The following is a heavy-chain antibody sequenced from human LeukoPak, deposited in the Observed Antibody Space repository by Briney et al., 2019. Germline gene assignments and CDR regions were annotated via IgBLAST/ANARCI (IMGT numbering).Heavy chain of an antibody. D-gene: IGHD2-15*01. CDR3: ARHSASATFPLDY. CDR1: GGSISGYY. CDR2: IHFSGTT. Sequence: SETLSLTCTVSGGSISGYYWSWIRQPPGRGLEWIANIHFSGTTDCNPPLKSRVTISVDTSRNQFSLELRSLTAADTAVYFCARHSASATFPLDYWGQGTLVTVSS. J-gene: IGHJ4*02. V-gene: IGHV4-59*08.